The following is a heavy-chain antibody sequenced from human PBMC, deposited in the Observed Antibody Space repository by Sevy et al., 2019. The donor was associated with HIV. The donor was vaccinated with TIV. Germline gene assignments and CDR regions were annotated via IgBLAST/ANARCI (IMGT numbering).Heavy chain of an antibody. CDR3: XXGDXGDRXRGFXX. Sequence: SQTLSLTCAIXXXSVSSNXAAWNWIRQSPSRGLEWLGRTYYTSKWNNNYAVSVKSRITINPDTSKNQFSLQLNSVTPEDXAVYXXXXGDXGDRXRGFXXXDQGTMVTVSS. D-gene: IGHD2-21*01. CDR1: XXSVSSNXAA. V-gene: IGHV6-1*01. J-gene: IGHJ3*02. CDR2: TYYTSKWNN.